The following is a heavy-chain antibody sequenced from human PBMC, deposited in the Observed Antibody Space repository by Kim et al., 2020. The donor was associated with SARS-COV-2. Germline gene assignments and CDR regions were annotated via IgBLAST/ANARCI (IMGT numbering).Heavy chain of an antibody. CDR3: AGLKKQLAPGAFDI. V-gene: IGHV1-3*01. J-gene: IGHJ3*02. D-gene: IGHD6-6*01. Sequence: SQKFQGRVTITRDTSASTAYMELSSLRSEDTAVYYCAGLKKQLAPGAFDIWGQGTMVTVSS.